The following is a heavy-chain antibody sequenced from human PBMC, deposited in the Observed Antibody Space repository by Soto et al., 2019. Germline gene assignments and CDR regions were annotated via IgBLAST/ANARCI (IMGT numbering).Heavy chain of an antibody. CDR2: ISGNSRKT. D-gene: IGHD3-3*01. CDR3: VKDLNYDFWSGYNYYALEN. J-gene: IGHJ6*02. Sequence: EVQLLESGGGIVQSGGSLRISCTASGFTFNSYAMAWVRQAPGKGLEWVAGISGNSRKTSYADSVEGRFSISRDNPKKTVFLDVTSLRAEDTAKYYCVKDLNYDFWSGYNYYALENWGQGTTVTVTS. V-gene: IGHV3-23*01. CDR1: GFTFNSYA.